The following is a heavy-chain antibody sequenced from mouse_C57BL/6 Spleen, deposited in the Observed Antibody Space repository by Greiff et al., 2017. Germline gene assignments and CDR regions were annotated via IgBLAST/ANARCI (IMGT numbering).Heavy chain of an antibody. D-gene: IGHD1-1*01. CDR2: ISSGSSTI. CDR1: GFTFSDYG. CDR3: ARQGTTVRDYFDY. V-gene: IGHV5-17*01. Sequence: EVKLVESGGGLVKPGGSLKLSCAASGFTFSDYGMHWVRQAPEKGLEWVAYISSGSSTIYYADTVKGRFTISRDNAKNTLFLQMTSLRSEDTAMYYCARQGTTVRDYFDYWGQGTTLTVSS. J-gene: IGHJ2*01.